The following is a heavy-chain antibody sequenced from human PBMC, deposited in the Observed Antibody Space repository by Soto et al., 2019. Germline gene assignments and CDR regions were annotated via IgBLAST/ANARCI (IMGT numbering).Heavy chain of an antibody. CDR3: AKGAGGA. Sequence: QVQLVESGGGVVQPGRSLRLSCAASGFTFSSYGMHWVRQAPGKGLEWVAVISYDGSNKYYADSVKGRFTISRDNSKNTLYLQMISLRAEDTAVYYCAKGAGGAWGQGTLVTVSS. CDR2: ISYDGSNK. CDR1: GFTFSSYG. V-gene: IGHV3-30*18. D-gene: IGHD3-10*01. J-gene: IGHJ5*02.